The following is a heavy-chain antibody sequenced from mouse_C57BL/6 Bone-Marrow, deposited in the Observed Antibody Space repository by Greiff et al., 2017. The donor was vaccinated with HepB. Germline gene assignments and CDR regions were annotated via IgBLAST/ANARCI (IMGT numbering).Heavy chain of an antibody. V-gene: IGHV1-59*01. CDR3: AREDYAPYYFDY. J-gene: IGHJ2*01. CDR2: IDPSDSYT. Sequence: VQLQQPGAELVRPGPSVKLSCKASGYTFTSYWMHWVKQRPGQGLEWIGVIDPSDSYTNYNQKFKGKATLTVDTSSSTAYMQLSSLTSEDSAVYYCAREDYAPYYFDYWGQGTTLTVSS. D-gene: IGHD2-4*01. CDR1: GYTFTSYW.